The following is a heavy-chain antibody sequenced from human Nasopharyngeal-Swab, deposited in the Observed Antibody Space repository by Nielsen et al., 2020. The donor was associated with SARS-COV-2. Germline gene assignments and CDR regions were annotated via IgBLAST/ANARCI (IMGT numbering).Heavy chain of an antibody. J-gene: IGHJ3*02. Sequence: SLRLSCAASGFTFDDYAMHWVRQAPGKGLEWVSGISWNSGSIGYADSVKGRFTISRDNAKNSLYLQMNSLRAEDTALYYCAKDYGYCSSTSCYLWNAFDIWGQGTMVTVSS. V-gene: IGHV3-9*01. D-gene: IGHD2-2*03. CDR3: AKDYGYCSSTSCYLWNAFDI. CDR1: GFTFDDYA. CDR2: ISWNSGSI.